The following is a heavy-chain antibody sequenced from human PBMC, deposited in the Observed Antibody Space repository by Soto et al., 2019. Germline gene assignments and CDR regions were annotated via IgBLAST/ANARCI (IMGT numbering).Heavy chain of an antibody. CDR1: GGSISSSSYY. CDR3: ARDRGIVVVPADMDV. J-gene: IGHJ6*03. Sequence: SETLSLTCTVSGGSISSSSYYWGWIRQPPGKGLEWIGSIYYSGSTYYNPSLKSRVTISVDTSKNQFSLKLSSVTAADTAAYYCARDRGIVVVPADMDVWGKGTTVTVSS. D-gene: IGHD2-2*01. CDR2: IYYSGST. V-gene: IGHV4-39*02.